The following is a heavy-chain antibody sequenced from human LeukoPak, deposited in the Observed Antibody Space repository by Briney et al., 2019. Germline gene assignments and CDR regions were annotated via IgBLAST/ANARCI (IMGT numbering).Heavy chain of an antibody. V-gene: IGHV3-48*04. Sequence: GRSLRLSCAASGFTFSSYGMHWVRQAPGKGLGWVAYISGSYIIYYADSVKGRFTISRDNAKNSLYLQMNSLRAEDTAVYYCARGSRSSWNRYYFDYWGQGTLVTVSS. CDR3: ARGSRSSWNRYYFDY. CDR1: GFTFSSYG. D-gene: IGHD6-13*01. J-gene: IGHJ4*02. CDR2: ISGSYII.